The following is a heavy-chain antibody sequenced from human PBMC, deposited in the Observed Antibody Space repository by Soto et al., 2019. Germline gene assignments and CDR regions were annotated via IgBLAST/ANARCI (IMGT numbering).Heavy chain of an antibody. J-gene: IGHJ6*03. CDR1: GYTLTELS. D-gene: IGHD5-18*01. CDR3: ATLLRGYSYVDYYYYNYMDV. CDR2: FDPEDGET. V-gene: IGHV1-24*01. Sequence: ASVKVSCKVSGYTLTELSMHWVRQAPGKGLEWMGGFDPEDGETIYAQKFQGRVTMTEDTSTDTAYMELSSLRSEDTAVYYCATLLRGYSYVDYYYYNYMDVWGKGTTVTVSS.